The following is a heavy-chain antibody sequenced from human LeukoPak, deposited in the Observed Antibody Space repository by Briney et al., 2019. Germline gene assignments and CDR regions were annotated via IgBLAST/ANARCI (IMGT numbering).Heavy chain of an antibody. CDR2: IYYSGST. Sequence: ASETLSLTCTVSGGSISSYYWSWIRQPPGKGLEWIGYIYYSGSTNYSPSLKSRVTISVDTSKNQFSLKLSSVTAADTAVYYCARAGYSYGYYYYYGMDVWGQGTTVTVSS. D-gene: IGHD5-18*01. CDR3: ARAGYSYGYYYYYGMDV. J-gene: IGHJ6*02. CDR1: GGSISSYY. V-gene: IGHV4-59*01.